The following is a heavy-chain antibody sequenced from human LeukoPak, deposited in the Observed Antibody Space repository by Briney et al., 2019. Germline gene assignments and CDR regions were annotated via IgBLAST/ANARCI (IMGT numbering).Heavy chain of an antibody. J-gene: IGHJ4*02. CDR3: ARSYGSGSSAGY. CDR2: IYYSGST. Sequence: SETLSLTCTVSGTSISSSAYYWGWIRQVPGKGLEWIGSIYYSGSTYYNPSLKSRVTISVDTSKNQFSLKLSSVTAADTAVYYCARSYGSGSSAGYWGQGTLVTVSS. D-gene: IGHD3-10*01. V-gene: IGHV4-39*01. CDR1: GTSISSSAYY.